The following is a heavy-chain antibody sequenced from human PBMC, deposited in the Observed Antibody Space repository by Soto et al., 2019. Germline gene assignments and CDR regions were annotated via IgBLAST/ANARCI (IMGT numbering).Heavy chain of an antibody. CDR1: GYNFNRYG. D-gene: IGHD2-15*01. Sequence: ASVKVCCKASGYNFNRYGISWVRQAPGQGLEWMGWISTYNSNTKYAQKLEGRVTMTADTFTSTAYMELRSLTSDDTAVYFCAREGYCSSGSCALYSHDDFGMEVWG. V-gene: IGHV1-18*01. CDR2: ISTYNSNT. CDR3: AREGYCSSGSCALYSHDDFGMEV. J-gene: IGHJ6*02.